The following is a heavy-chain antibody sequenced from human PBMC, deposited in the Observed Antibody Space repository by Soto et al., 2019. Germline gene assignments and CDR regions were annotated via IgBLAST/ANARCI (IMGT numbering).Heavy chain of an antibody. D-gene: IGHD3-9*01. CDR2: IYSGGST. J-gene: IGHJ3*02. CDR1: GFTVSSNS. V-gene: IGHV3-53*01. CDR3: ARDLMRGAFDI. Sequence: GGSLRLSCAASGFTVSSNSMNWVRQAPGKGLEWVSLIYSGGSTHYADSVKGRFTISRDNSTNTLYLQVNSLRADDTAVYYCARDLMRGAFDIWGQGTMVTVSS.